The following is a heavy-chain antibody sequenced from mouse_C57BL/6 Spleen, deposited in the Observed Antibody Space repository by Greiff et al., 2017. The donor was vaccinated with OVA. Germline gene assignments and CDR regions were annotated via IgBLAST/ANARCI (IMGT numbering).Heavy chain of an antibody. CDR3: TLHLLDY. CDR2: IDPETGGT. J-gene: IGHJ2*01. CDR1: GYTFTDYE. V-gene: IGHV1-15*01. Sequence: VQLQQSGAELVRPGASVTLSCKASGYTFTDYEMHWVKQTPVHGLEWIGAIDPETGGTAYNQKFKGKAILTADKYSSTAYMELRSLTSEDSAVYYCTLHLLDYWGQGTTLTVSS.